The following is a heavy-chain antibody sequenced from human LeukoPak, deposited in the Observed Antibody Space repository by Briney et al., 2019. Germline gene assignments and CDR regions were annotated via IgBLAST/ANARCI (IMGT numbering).Heavy chain of an antibody. CDR3: ARDRGANGEADY. J-gene: IGHJ4*02. Sequence: SETLSLTCTVSGGSISSGGYYWSWIRQHPGKGLEWIGYIYYSGSTYYNPSLKSRVTISVDTSKNQFSLKLSSVTAADTAVYYSARDRGANGEADYWGQGTLVTVSS. D-gene: IGHD4-17*01. CDR2: IYYSGST. V-gene: IGHV4-31*03. CDR1: GGSISSGGYY.